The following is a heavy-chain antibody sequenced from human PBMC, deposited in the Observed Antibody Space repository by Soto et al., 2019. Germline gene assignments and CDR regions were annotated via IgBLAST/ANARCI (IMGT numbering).Heavy chain of an antibody. D-gene: IGHD4-17*01. CDR1: GFIADDYA. Sequence: EVQLVESGGGLVQPGRSLRLSCVASGFIADDYAMHWVRQAPGKGLEWVSGISSNSATINYADSVKRRFTISRDNAKNALILQINSLRPEHTAFYYCVKDMKWGGMTTIHFFDSWGQGTLVTVSS. J-gene: IGHJ4*02. CDR3: VKDMKWGGMTTIHFFDS. CDR2: ISSNSATI. V-gene: IGHV3-9*02.